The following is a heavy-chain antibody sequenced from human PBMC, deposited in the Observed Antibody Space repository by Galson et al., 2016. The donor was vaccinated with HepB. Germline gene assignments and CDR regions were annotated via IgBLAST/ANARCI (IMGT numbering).Heavy chain of an antibody. CDR3: TRNFDL. CDR1: GFTLGNYW. J-gene: IGHJ2*01. V-gene: IGHV3-7*04. CDR2: IKKDGSEI. Sequence: SLRLSCAASGFTLGNYWMNWARQAPGKGLEWLANIKKDGSEINYVDSVKGRFNISRDNSKNSLCLQMNSLRAEDTALYYCTRNFDLWGRGTQVTVPS.